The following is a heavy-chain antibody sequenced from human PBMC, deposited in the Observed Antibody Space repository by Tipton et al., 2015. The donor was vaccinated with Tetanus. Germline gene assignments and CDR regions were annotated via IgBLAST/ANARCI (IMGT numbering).Heavy chain of an antibody. Sequence: TLSLTCTVSGASISNSSSYWGWIRQSPGKGLEWIGNIYFSGSTYYNPSLKSRVTISVDTSKNQFSLRLNSVTAADTAVYYCAKLFRVRARGITMVVVVPPGYFDYWGQGTLVTVSS. V-gene: IGHV4-39*01. J-gene: IGHJ4*02. CDR2: IYFSGST. CDR1: GASISNSSSY. D-gene: IGHD3-22*01. CDR3: AKLFRVRARGITMVVVVPPGYFDY.